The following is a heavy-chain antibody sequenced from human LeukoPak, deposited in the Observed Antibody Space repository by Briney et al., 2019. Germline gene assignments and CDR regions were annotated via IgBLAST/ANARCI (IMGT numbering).Heavy chain of an antibody. CDR1: GGSISSYY. V-gene: IGHV4-59*01. Sequence: PSETLSLTCTVSGGSISSYYWSWIRQPPGKGLEWIGYIYYSGSTNYNPSLKSRVTISVDTSKNQFSLKLSSVTAADTAVYYCARSEGHCSSTSCYGVYYFDYWGQGTLVTVSS. CDR2: IYYSGST. CDR3: ARSEGHCSSTSCYGVYYFDY. J-gene: IGHJ4*02. D-gene: IGHD2-2*01.